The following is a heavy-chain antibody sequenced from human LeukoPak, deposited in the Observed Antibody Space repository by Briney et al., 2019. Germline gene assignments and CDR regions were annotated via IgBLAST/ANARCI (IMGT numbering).Heavy chain of an antibody. J-gene: IGHJ4*02. D-gene: IGHD4-11*01. Sequence: PGGSLRLSCAASGFTFSSYSMNWVRQAPGKGLEWVANIKQDGSEKYYVDSVKGRFTISRDNAKNSLYLQMNSLRAEDTAVYYCARVSRLGPFDYWGQGTLVTVSS. CDR3: ARVSRLGPFDY. V-gene: IGHV3-7*01. CDR2: IKQDGSEK. CDR1: GFTFSSYS.